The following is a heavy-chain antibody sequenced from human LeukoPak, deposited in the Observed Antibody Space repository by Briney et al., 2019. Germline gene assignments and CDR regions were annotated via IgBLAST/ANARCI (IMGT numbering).Heavy chain of an antibody. Sequence: GGSLRLSCAASGFTFSSYAMSWVRQAPGKGLERGSAISGSGGSTYYADSVKGRVTISRDNSKNTLYLQMNSLRAEDTAVYYCAKDMDRRIQLWPTVYWGQGTLVTVSS. D-gene: IGHD5-18*01. CDR3: AKDMDRRIQLWPTVY. CDR2: ISGSGGST. CDR1: GFTFSSYA. V-gene: IGHV3-23*01. J-gene: IGHJ4*02.